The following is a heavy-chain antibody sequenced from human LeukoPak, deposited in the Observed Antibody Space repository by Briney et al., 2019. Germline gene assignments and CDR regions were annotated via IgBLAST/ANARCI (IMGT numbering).Heavy chain of an antibody. V-gene: IGHV4-4*07. CDR1: GGSISSYY. Sequence: SVTLSLTCTVSGGSISSYYWSWIRQPAGKGLEWIGRIYTSGSTNYNPSLKSRVTMSVDTSKNQFSLKLSSVTAADTAVYYCARDGPTLGPIDVWGKGTTVTVSS. CDR2: IYTSGST. J-gene: IGHJ6*04. CDR3: ARDGPTLGPIDV. D-gene: IGHD3/OR15-3a*01.